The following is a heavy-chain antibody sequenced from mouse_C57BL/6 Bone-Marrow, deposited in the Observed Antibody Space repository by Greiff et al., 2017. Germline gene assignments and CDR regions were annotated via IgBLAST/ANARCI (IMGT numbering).Heavy chain of an antibody. CDR3: ASSTIVTTTGYYFDY. CDR1: GYTFTSYW. J-gene: IGHJ2*01. CDR2: IYPGSGST. Sequence: QVQLQQPGAELVKPGASVKMSCKASGYTFTSYWITWVKQRPGQGLEWIGDIYPGSGSTNNNEQCKSKATLTVDTSSSTAYMQLSSLTSADSAFYYCASSTIVTTTGYYFDYWGQGTTLTVSS. V-gene: IGHV1-55*01. D-gene: IGHD2-12*01.